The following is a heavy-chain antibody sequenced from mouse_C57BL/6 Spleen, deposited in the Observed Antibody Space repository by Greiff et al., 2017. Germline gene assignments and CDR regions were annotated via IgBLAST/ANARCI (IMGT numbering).Heavy chain of an antibody. CDR3: ASQGPMIPVDY. J-gene: IGHJ2*01. CDR1: GYAFSSSW. CDR2: IYPGDGDT. Sequence: QVQLQQSGPELVKPGASVKISCKASGYAFSSSWMNWVKQRPGKGLEWIGRIYPGDGDTNYNGKFKGKATLTADKSSSTAYMQLSSLTSEDSAVYFCASQGPMIPVDYWGQGTTLTVSS. V-gene: IGHV1-82*01. D-gene: IGHD2-3*01.